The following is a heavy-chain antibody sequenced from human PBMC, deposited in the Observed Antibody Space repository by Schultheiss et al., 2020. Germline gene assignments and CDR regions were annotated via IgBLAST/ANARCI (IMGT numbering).Heavy chain of an antibody. D-gene: IGHD1-26*01. CDR2: IYYSGST. V-gene: IGHV4-34*09. CDR1: GGSFSGYY. CDR3: ARDSGSYKHDAFDI. Sequence: LRLSCAVYGGSFSGYYWSWIRQPPGKGLEWIGYIYYSGSTYYNPSLKSRVTISVDTSKNQFSLKLSSVTAADTAVYYCARDSGSYKHDAFDIWGQGTMVTVSS. J-gene: IGHJ3*02.